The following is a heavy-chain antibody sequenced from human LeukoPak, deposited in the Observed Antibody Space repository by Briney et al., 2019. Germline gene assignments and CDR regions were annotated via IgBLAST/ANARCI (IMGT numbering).Heavy chain of an antibody. CDR1: GGSISSYY. V-gene: IGHV4-59*12. Sequence: PSETLSLTCTASGGSISSYYWSWIRQPPGKQLEWIGYNHNNGNTNYNPSLKGRVTISVDTSRNQFSLRLTSVTADDTVIYYCARGRISFFGVVTPHFDHWGQGTQVVVSS. CDR3: ARGRISFFGVVTPHFDH. CDR2: NHNNGNT. D-gene: IGHD3-3*01. J-gene: IGHJ4*02.